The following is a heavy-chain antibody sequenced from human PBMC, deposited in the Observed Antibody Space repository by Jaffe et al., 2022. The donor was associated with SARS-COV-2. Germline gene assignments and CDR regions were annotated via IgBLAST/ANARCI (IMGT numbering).Heavy chain of an antibody. CDR3: ARDGAARPGDYYYYGMDV. Sequence: QVQLQESGPGLVKPSQTLSLTCTVSGGSISSGSYYWSWIRQPAGKGLEWIGRIYTSGSTNYNPSLKSRVTISVDTSKNQFSLKLSSVTAADTAVYYCARDGAARPGDYYYYGMDVWGQGTTVTVSS. CDR1: GGSISSGSYY. CDR2: IYTSGST. V-gene: IGHV4-61*02. J-gene: IGHJ6*02. D-gene: IGHD6-6*01.